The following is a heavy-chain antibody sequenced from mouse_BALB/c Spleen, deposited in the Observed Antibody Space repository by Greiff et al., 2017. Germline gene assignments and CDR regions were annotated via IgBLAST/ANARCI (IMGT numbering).Heavy chain of an antibody. Sequence: EVHLVESGGGLVQPGGSRYLSCAASGFSFTSFGMHWVRQAPEKGLEWVAYISSGSSTIYYADTVKSRFTISRDNTKNTLFLQMTSLRSEDAAVFYCGTTDHLRIYAMDYWGQGTSVTVSS. D-gene: IGHD2-12*01. CDR1: GFSFTSFG. J-gene: IGHJ4*01. V-gene: IGHV5-17*02. CDR2: ISSGSSTI. CDR3: GTTDHLRIYAMDY.